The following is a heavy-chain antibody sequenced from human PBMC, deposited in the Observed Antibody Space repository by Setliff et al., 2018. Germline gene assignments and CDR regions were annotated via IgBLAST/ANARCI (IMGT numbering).Heavy chain of an antibody. CDR3: ARVATRGGYGDQYYFDY. CDR1: GGTFSSYA. D-gene: IGHD4-17*01. V-gene: IGHV7-4-1*02. Sequence: WASVKVSCKASGGTFSSYAISWVRQAPGQGLEWMGGINTNTGNPTYAQGFTGRFVFSLDTSVSTAYLQISSLKAEDTAVYYCARVATRGGYGDQYYFDYWGQGTLVTVSS. J-gene: IGHJ4*02. CDR2: INTNTGNP.